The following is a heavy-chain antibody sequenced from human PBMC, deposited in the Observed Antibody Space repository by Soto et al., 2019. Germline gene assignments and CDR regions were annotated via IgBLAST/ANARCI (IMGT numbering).Heavy chain of an antibody. V-gene: IGHV4-34*01. Sequence: LSLTCAVYGGSFSGYYWSWIRQPPGKGLEWIGEINHSGSTNYNPSLKSRVTISVDTSKNQFSLKLSSVTAADTAVYYCAGSPTVTTLFDYWGQGTLVTVYS. J-gene: IGHJ4*02. CDR2: INHSGST. D-gene: IGHD4-17*01. CDR3: AGSPTVTTLFDY. CDR1: GGSFSGYY.